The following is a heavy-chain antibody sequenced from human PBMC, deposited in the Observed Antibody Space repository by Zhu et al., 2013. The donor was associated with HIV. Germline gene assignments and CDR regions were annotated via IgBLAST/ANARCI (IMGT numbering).Heavy chain of an antibody. D-gene: IGHD3-3*01. J-gene: IGHJ4*02. CDR1: GYTFTSYG. CDR3: ARGSHYDFWSGYPINEFDY. V-gene: IGHV1-18*04. CDR2: ISAYNGNT. Sequence: QVQLVQSGAEVKKPGSSVKVSCKASGYTFTSYGISWVRQAPGQGLEWMGWISAYNGNTNYAQKLQGRVTMTTDTSTSTAYMELRSLRSDDTAVYYCARGSHYDFWSGYPINEFDYWGQGTLVTVSS.